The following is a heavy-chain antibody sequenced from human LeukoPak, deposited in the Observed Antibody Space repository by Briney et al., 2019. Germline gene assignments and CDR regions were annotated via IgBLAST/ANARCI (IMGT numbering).Heavy chain of an antibody. CDR1: GFTFSSYG. Sequence: GGSLRLSCAASGFTFSSYGMHWVRQAPGKGLEWVAFIRYDGSNKYYADSVKGRFTISRDNSKNTLYLQMNSLRAEDTAVYYCARDDLAAADAFDIWGQGTMVTVSS. CDR2: IRYDGSNK. CDR3: ARDDLAAADAFDI. J-gene: IGHJ3*02. V-gene: IGHV3-30*02. D-gene: IGHD6-13*01.